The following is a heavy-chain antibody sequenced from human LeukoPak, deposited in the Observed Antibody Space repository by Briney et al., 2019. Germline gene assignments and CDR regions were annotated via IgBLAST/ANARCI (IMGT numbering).Heavy chain of an antibody. Sequence: ASVKVSCKASGYTFTSYGISWVRQAPGQGLEWMGWISAYNGNTTYAQKLQGRVTMTTDTSTSTAYMELRSLRSDDTAVYYCARGFDHYDFWSGFPASGEWFDPWGQGTLVTVSS. CDR2: ISAYNGNT. CDR1: GYTFTSYG. V-gene: IGHV1-18*01. D-gene: IGHD3-3*01. CDR3: ARGFDHYDFWSGFPASGEWFDP. J-gene: IGHJ5*02.